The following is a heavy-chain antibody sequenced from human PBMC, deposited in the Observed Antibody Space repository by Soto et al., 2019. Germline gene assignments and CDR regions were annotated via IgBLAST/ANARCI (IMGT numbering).Heavy chain of an antibody. CDR1: GGSFTSNNW. Sequence: QVQLQESGPGLVKPSGTLSLTCAVSGGSFTSNNWWTWVRQPPGQGLEWIGEIYRTGNTNYNPYLKSRVTISLDNSENQFSLKVTSLTAADTAVYYCASRDPGTSVDYWGQGTLVTVSS. D-gene: IGHD1-7*01. CDR3: ASRDPGTSVDY. CDR2: IYRTGNT. J-gene: IGHJ4*02. V-gene: IGHV4-4*02.